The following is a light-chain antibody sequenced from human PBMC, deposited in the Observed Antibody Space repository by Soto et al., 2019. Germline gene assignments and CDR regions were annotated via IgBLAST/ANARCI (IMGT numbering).Light chain of an antibody. J-gene: IGKJ4*01. V-gene: IGKV2-28*01. CDR2: LGS. CDR3: MQALQTPLT. Sequence: DIVMTQSPLSLPVTPGEPASISCRSSQSLLHSIGYNYLDWYLQKPGQSPQLLIYLGSNRASGVPDRFSGSGSGTDFTLKISRVEAEDVGVYYCMQALQTPLTFGGGTKVEFK. CDR1: QSLLHSIGYNY.